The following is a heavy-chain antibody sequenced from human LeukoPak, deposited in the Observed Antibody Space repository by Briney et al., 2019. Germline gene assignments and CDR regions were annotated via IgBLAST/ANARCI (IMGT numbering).Heavy chain of an antibody. CDR3: ARAHVGATTGLQYNWFDP. J-gene: IGHJ5*02. Sequence: SVKVSCKASGGTSSSYAISWVRQAPGQGLEWMGGIIPIFGTANYAQKFQGRVAITADESTSTAYMELSSLRSEDTAVYYCARAHVGATTGLQYNWFDPWGQGTLVTVSS. D-gene: IGHD1-26*01. V-gene: IGHV1-69*13. CDR1: GGTSSSYA. CDR2: IIPIFGTA.